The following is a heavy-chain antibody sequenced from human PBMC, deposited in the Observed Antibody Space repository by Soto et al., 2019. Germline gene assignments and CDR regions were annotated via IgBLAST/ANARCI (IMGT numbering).Heavy chain of an antibody. D-gene: IGHD1-26*01. CDR1: GGSISSGGYS. CDR2: IYHSGST. CDR3: ARDSGDGFNLVDY. V-gene: IGHV4-31*11. Sequence: SETLSLTCAVSGGSISSGGYSWNWIRQPPGKGLEWIGYIYHSGSTLYNPSLKSRVTISIDTSKNQFSLNLSSMTAADTAVYYCARDSGDGFNLVDYWGQGTLVTVSS. J-gene: IGHJ4*02.